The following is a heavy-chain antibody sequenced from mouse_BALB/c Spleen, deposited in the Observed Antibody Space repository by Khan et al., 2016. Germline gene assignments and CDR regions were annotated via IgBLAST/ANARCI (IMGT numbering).Heavy chain of an antibody. D-gene: IGHD1-1*01. J-gene: IGHJ2*01. Sequence: VQLQQSGAELVKPGASVKLSCTASGFNIKDTYMHWVKQRPEQGLEWIGRIDPANVNTKYDQKFQGKATITADTSSNTAYLQPSSLTSEDTAVYYCTREGYYPYWGQGTTLTVSS. CDR3: TREGYYPY. CDR2: IDPANVNT. V-gene: IGHV14-3*02. CDR1: GFNIKDTY.